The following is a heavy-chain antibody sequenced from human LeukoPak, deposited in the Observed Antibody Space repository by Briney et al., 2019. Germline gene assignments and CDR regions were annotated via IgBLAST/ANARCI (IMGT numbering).Heavy chain of an antibody. CDR3: AAVYDSSGYLGY. D-gene: IGHD3-22*01. CDR2: IVVGSGNT. Sequence: GASVKVSCKASGFTFTSSAVQWVRQARGQRLEWIGWIVVGSGNTNYAQKFQERVTITRDMSTSTAYMELSSLRSEDTAVYYCAAVYDSSGYLGYWGQGTLVTVS. V-gene: IGHV1-58*01. CDR1: GFTFTSSA. J-gene: IGHJ4*02.